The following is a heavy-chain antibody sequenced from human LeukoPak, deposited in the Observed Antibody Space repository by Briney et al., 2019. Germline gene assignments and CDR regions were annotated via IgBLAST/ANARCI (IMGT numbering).Heavy chain of an antibody. V-gene: IGHV4-59*01. Sequence: SETLSLTCTVSGGSISTYYWSWIRQPPGKGLEWIGYIYYSGTTNYNPSLKSRVTISVDTSKNQFSLKLSSVTAADTAVYYCARGQEAYNNWHNWFDPWGQGTLVTVSS. CDR3: ARGQEAYNNWHNWFDP. J-gene: IGHJ5*02. CDR1: GGSISTYY. D-gene: IGHD4-11*01. CDR2: IYYSGTT.